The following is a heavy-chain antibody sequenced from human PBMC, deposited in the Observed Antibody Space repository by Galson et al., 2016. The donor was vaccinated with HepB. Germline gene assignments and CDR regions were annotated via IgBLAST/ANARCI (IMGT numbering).Heavy chain of an antibody. V-gene: IGHV4-31*03. CDR2: IYYSGST. J-gene: IGHJ5*02. CDR3: ARMYSSGWFDQ. D-gene: IGHD6-19*01. CDR1: GGSISSGGYY. Sequence: PSLTCTVSGGSISSGGYYWSWIRQHPGKGLEWIGYIYYSGSTYYKPSLKSRVTISVDTSKNQFSLKLSSVTAADTAVYYCARMYSSGWFDQWGQGTLVTVSS.